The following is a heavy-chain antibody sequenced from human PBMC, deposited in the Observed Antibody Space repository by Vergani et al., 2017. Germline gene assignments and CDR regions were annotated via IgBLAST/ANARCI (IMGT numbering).Heavy chain of an antibody. CDR1: GGSITCGSFY. Sequence: QVQLHESGPGLVKPSQTLSLTCTVSGGSITCGSFYWSWIRQPAGKGLEWIGRIHSSGTTNYNPSLKSRVTLSVDTSKNQLSLRMTSVTAADTGVYYCAGDSWKSGHRGVYWFDTWGQGTLVSVSS. D-gene: IGHD3-10*01. CDR3: AGDSWKSGHRGVYWFDT. CDR2: IHSSGTT. J-gene: IGHJ5*02. V-gene: IGHV4-61*02.